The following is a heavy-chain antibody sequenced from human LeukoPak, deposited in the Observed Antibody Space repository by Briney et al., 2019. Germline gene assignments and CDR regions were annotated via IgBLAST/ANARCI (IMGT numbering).Heavy chain of an antibody. J-gene: IGHJ4*02. D-gene: IGHD6-19*01. CDR1: GFTFSSYS. V-gene: IGHV3-48*01. CDR2: ISSSSSTI. Sequence: GGSLRLSCAASGFTFSSYSMNWVRQAPGKGLEWVSYISSSSSTIYYADSVKGRFTISRDNAKNSLYLQMNSLRAEDTAVYYCAKVMGAVAFTFDYWGQGTLVTVSS. CDR3: AKVMGAVAFTFDY.